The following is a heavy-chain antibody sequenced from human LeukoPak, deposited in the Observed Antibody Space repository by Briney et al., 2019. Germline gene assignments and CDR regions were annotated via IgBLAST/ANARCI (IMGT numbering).Heavy chain of an antibody. D-gene: IGHD4-23*01. Sequence: SETLSLTCTVSGGSISSGGYYWSWIRQHPGNGLEWIGYIYYSGSTYYNPSLKSRVTISVDTSKNQFSLKLSSVTAADTAVYYCARDSVGYYYGMDVWGQGTTVTVSS. J-gene: IGHJ6*02. CDR2: IYYSGST. V-gene: IGHV4-31*03. CDR1: GGSISSGGYY. CDR3: ARDSVGYYYGMDV.